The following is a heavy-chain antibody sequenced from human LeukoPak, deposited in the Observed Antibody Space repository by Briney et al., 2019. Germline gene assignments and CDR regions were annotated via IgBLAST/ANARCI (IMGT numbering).Heavy chain of an antibody. CDR1: GGSSTNYF. CDR2: INHSGST. Sequence: SETLSLTCVLYGGSSTNYFWSWIRQPPGKGLEWIGEINHSGSTNYNPSLKSRVTISVDTSKNQFSLKLSSVTAADTAVYYCARTVVSSGYHVNDAFDIWGQGTMVTVSS. CDR3: ARTVVSSGYHVNDAFDI. V-gene: IGHV4-34*01. D-gene: IGHD3-22*01. J-gene: IGHJ3*02.